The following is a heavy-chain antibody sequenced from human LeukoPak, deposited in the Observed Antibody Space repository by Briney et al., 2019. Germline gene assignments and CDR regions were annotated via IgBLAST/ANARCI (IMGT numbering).Heavy chain of an antibody. J-gene: IGHJ6*02. CDR3: ARDTNYDILTGRYSYYYHGMDV. CDR2: ISSSSLYI. CDR1: GFYFSTYS. Sequence: GGSLRLSCAASGFYFSTYSMNWVRQAPGKGVEWVSSISSSSLYIYNADSVKGRFTISRDNAQNSLYLQMNSLRAEDTAVYYCARDTNYDILTGRYSYYYHGMDVWGQGTTVTVSS. D-gene: IGHD3-9*01. V-gene: IGHV3-21*01.